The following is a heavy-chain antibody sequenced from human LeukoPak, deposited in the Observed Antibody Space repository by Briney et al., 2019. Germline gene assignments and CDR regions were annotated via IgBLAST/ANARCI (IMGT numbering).Heavy chain of an antibody. Sequence: GGSLRLSCAASGFTFSSYSMNWVRQAPGKGLGRVSFISSSSSYIYYADSVKGRFTISRDNAKNSLYLQMNSLRAEDTAVYYCARDLWHIARYGHYMDVWGKGTTVTISS. D-gene: IGHD2-21*01. J-gene: IGHJ6*03. V-gene: IGHV3-21*01. CDR3: ARDLWHIARYGHYMDV. CDR2: ISSSSSYI. CDR1: GFTFSSYS.